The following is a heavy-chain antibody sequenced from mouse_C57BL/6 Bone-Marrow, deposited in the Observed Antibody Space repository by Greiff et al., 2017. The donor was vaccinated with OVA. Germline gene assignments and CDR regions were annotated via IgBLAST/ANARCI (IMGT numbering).Heavy chain of an antibody. CDR3: FYYYGSSYEGDY. CDR1: GFNIKDDY. CDR2: FDPETGDT. D-gene: IGHD1-1*01. Sequence: VQLQQSGAELVRPGASVKLSCTASGFNIKDDYMHWVKQRPEQGLEWIGWFDPETGDTEYASKFQGKATITADTSSNTAYLQLSSLTSEDTAVYYCFYYYGSSYEGDYWGQGTSVTVSS. V-gene: IGHV14-4*01. J-gene: IGHJ4*01.